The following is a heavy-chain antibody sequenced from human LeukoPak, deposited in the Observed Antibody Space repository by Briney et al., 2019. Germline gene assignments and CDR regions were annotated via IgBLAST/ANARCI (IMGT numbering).Heavy chain of an antibody. D-gene: IGHD2-15*01. CDR2: ISYDGSNK. V-gene: IGHV3-30*18. J-gene: IGHJ4*02. CDR1: GFTFSSYG. CDR3: AKEGLGYCSGGSCYYFDY. Sequence: GGSLRFSCAASGFTFSSYGMHWVRQAPGKGLEWVAVISYDGSNKYYADSVKGRFTISRDNSKNTLYLQMNSLRAEDTAVYYCAKEGLGYCSGGSCYYFDYWGQGTLVTVSS.